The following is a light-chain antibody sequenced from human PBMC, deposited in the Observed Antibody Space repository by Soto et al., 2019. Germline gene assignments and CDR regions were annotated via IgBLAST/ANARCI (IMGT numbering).Light chain of an antibody. CDR3: QTWGTGIPWV. CDR2: LNSDGSH. V-gene: IGLV4-69*01. J-gene: IGLJ3*02. CDR1: SWHSSYA. Sequence: QSVLTQSPSASASLGASVKLTCTLSSWHSSYAIAWHQQQPEKGPRYLMKLNSDGSHSKGDGIPDRFSGSSSGAERYLTISSLQSEDEADYYCQTWGTGIPWVFGGGTKLTVL.